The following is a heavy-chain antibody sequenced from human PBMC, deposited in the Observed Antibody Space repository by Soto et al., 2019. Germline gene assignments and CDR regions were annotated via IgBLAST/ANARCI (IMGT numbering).Heavy chain of an antibody. J-gene: IGHJ4*02. Sequence: PGGPLRLSCAASGFTFDDYAMHWVRQAPGKGLEWVSGISWNSGSIGYADSVKGRFTISRDNAKNSLYLQMNSLRAEDTALYYRAKDYDSSGYYPDYWGQGTLVTVSS. CDR2: ISWNSGSI. V-gene: IGHV3-9*01. CDR1: GFTFDDYA. CDR3: AKDYDSSGYYPDY. D-gene: IGHD3-22*01.